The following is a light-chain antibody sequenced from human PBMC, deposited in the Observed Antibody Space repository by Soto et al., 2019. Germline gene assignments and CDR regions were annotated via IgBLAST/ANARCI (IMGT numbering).Light chain of an antibody. CDR1: QTISSW. Sequence: DIQMTQSNSTLSGSVGDRVTITCRASQTISSWLAWYQQKPGKAPKLLIYKASTLESGVPSRFSATVSGTEFSLTITSLQPEDFATYYCQQLFDSPITFGQGTRLEIK. J-gene: IGKJ5*01. V-gene: IGKV1-5*03. CDR2: KAS. CDR3: QQLFDSPIT.